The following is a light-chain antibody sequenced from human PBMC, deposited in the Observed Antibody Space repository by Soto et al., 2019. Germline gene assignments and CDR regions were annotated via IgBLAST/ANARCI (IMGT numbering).Light chain of an antibody. Sequence: DIHMTQSPSSVSASVGDRVTITCRASQDISSWLAWYQQRPGKAPELLIYAASKLQSGVPSRFSGSGSRTDFTLTISSLQPEDFATYFCQQYHSSPPTFGQGTRLEIK. CDR3: QQYHSSPPT. V-gene: IGKV1-12*01. CDR1: QDISSW. J-gene: IGKJ5*01. CDR2: AAS.